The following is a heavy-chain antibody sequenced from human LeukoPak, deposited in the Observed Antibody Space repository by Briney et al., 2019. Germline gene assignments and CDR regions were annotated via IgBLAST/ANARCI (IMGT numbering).Heavy chain of an antibody. CDR1: GFTFSSSA. V-gene: IGHV3-23*01. Sequence: VGSLRLSCAASGFTFSSSALYSVRQAPGKGLERVSDIFGSGGGTYFADSVKGRFTISRDNTKNMLYLQMNSLRAEDTAVYYCARQRITMVRGAFDICGQGTIFTVSS. D-gene: IGHD3-10*01. CDR2: IFGSGGGT. CDR3: ARQRITMVRGAFDI. J-gene: IGHJ3*02.